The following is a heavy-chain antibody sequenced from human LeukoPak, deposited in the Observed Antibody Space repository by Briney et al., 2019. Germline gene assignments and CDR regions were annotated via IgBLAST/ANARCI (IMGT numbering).Heavy chain of an antibody. CDR3: ATRGYSSGWYSPNIDY. J-gene: IGHJ4*02. V-gene: IGHV1-24*01. Sequence: ASVKVSCKVSGYTLTELSMHWVRQAPGKGLEWMGGFDPEDGETIYAQKFQGRVTMTEDTSTDTAYMELSSLRSEDTAVYYCATRGYSSGWYSPNIDYWGQGTLVTVSP. D-gene: IGHD6-19*01. CDR1: GYTLTELS. CDR2: FDPEDGET.